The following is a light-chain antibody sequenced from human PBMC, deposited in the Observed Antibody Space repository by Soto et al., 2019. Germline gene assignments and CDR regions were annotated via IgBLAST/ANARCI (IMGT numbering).Light chain of an antibody. Sequence: IQRTHSPSSLSASVVERVTITFLASQGISSYLNWYQQKPGKAPKLLIYAASSLQSGVPSRFSGSGSGTDFTLTISSLQPEDFATYYCQQSYSTPLNFGGGTKVDIK. CDR3: QQSYSTPLN. CDR1: QGISSY. V-gene: IGKV1-39*01. J-gene: IGKJ4*01. CDR2: AAS.